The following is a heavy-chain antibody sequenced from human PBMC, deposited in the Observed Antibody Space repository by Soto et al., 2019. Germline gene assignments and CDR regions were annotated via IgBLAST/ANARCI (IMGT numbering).Heavy chain of an antibody. D-gene: IGHD2-2*01. CDR2: MNPNSGNT. CDR3: ARVCSSTSCLRNFDY. CDR1: GYTFTSYD. Sequence: QVQLVQSGAEVKKPGASVKVSCKASGYTFTSYDINWVRQATGQGLEWMGWMNPNSGNTGYAQKFQGRVTMTRNTSIITAYMALSSLRSEDTAVYYCARVCSSTSCLRNFDYWGQGTLVTVSS. V-gene: IGHV1-8*01. J-gene: IGHJ4*02.